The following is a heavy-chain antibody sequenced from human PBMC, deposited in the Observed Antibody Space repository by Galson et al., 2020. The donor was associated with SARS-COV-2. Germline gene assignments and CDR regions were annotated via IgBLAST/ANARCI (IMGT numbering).Heavy chain of an antibody. CDR1: GGSISSGSYY. Sequence: SETLSLTCTVSGGSISSGSYYWSWIRQPAGKGLEWIGRIYTSGSTNYNPSLKSRVTISVDTSKNQFSLKLSSVTAADTAVYYCARATAPPRYDNRNYYYYYGMDVWGQGTTVTVSS. D-gene: IGHD3-22*01. CDR2: IYTSGST. CDR3: ARATAPPRYDNRNYYYYYGMDV. V-gene: IGHV4-61*02. J-gene: IGHJ6*02.